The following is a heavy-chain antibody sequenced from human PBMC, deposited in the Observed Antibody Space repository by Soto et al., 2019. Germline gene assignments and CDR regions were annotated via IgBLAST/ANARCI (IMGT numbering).Heavy chain of an antibody. CDR3: VRGLARDYGAYYYGMVF. CDR1: GFTFSRYA. D-gene: IGHD4-17*01. CDR2: ISSNGGTT. V-gene: IGHV3-64D*08. Sequence: GGSLRLSCSASGFTFSRYAMHWVRQAPGKGLEYVSAISSNGGTTHYADSVQGRFTISRDSSRDTLSLQMSSLRAEDTAVYYCVRGLARDYGAYYYGMVFWGQGTTVTVSS. J-gene: IGHJ6*02.